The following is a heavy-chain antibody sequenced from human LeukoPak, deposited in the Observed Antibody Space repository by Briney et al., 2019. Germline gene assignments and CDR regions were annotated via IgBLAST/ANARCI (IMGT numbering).Heavy chain of an antibody. CDR2: INPYSGDT. V-gene: IGHV1-2*02. CDR3: ARSLGFCSTSSCPVDD. J-gene: IGHJ4*02. CDR1: GYTFTNYY. Sequence: ASVKVSCKASGYTFTNYYMHWVRQAPGQGLEWMGCINPYSGDTSYAQMFQGRVTMTRVTSISTAYMELSRLRSDDTAVYYCARSLGFCSTSSCPVDDWGQGTLVTVSS. D-gene: IGHD2-2*01.